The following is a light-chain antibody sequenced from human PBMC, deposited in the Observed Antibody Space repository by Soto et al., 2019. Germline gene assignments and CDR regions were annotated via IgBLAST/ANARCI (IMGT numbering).Light chain of an antibody. CDR3: QQFNDYPLT. CDR1: RAISSY. J-gene: IGKJ4*01. V-gene: IGKV1-9*01. Sequence: DIQLTQSPSFLSASVGDRVTITCRASRAISSYLAWYQQRPGEAPKLLIFAASTLQSGVPSRFSGSGSGTDVTLTISSLQPEDFATYYCQQFNDYPLTFGGGTKVGTK. CDR2: AAS.